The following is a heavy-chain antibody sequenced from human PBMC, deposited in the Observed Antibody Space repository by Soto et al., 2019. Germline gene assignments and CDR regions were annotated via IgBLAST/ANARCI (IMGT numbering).Heavy chain of an antibody. Sequence: GGSLRLSCAASGFTFDDYAMHWVRQAPGKGLEWVSGISWNSGSIGYADSVKGRFTISRDNAKNSLYLQMNSLRAEDTALYYCAKAPTTYYYYYMDVWGKGTTVTVSS. CDR3: AKAPTTYYYYYMDV. CDR2: ISWNSGSI. D-gene: IGHD5-12*01. J-gene: IGHJ6*03. CDR1: GFTFDDYA. V-gene: IGHV3-9*01.